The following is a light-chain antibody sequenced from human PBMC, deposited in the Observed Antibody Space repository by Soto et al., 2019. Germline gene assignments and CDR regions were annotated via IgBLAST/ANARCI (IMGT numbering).Light chain of an antibody. CDR3: QQYETYQLT. V-gene: IGKV1-5*01. CDR1: QNINNW. J-gene: IGKJ4*01. CDR2: DAS. Sequence: DIQMTQSPSALSASVGDRVTITCRASQNINNWLAWYQQRPGRAPKLLIYDASALESGVTSRFSGGGSGTEFTLTISSLQPDDSATYYCQQYETYQLTFGGGTKVDI.